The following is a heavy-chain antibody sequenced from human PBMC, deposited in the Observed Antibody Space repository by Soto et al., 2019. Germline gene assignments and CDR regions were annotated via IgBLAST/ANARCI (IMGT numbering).Heavy chain of an antibody. Sequence: SETLSLTCTVSGGSISSSSYYWGWIRQPPGKGLEWIGSIYYSGSTYYNPSLKSRVTISVDTSKNQFSLKLSSVTAADTAVYYCARLKCSSTSCYFDYWGQGTLVTVSS. J-gene: IGHJ4*02. V-gene: IGHV4-39*01. CDR1: GGSISSSSYY. CDR2: IYYSGST. CDR3: ARLKCSSTSCYFDY. D-gene: IGHD2-2*01.